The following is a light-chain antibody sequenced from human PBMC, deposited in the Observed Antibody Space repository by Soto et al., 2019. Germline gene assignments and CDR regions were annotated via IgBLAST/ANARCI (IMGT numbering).Light chain of an antibody. CDR2: AAS. J-gene: IGKJ5*01. CDR1: QVISTS. Sequence: DIQLTQSPSFLSPSIGESVTITCRASQVISTSLAWYQVKPGKAPKLLIYAASTLESVVPSRFSATVSGTEFSLTITSLQPEDFATYYCQQLFDSPITFCQGTRLEIK. CDR3: QQLFDSPIT. V-gene: IGKV1-9*01.